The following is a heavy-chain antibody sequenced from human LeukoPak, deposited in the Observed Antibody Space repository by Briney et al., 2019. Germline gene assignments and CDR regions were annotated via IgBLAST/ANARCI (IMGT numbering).Heavy chain of an antibody. CDR3: ARGPLYYYYYYYMDV. CDR1: GGSFSGYY. Sequence: SETLSLTCAVYGGSFSGYYWSWIRQPPGKGLEWIGEINHSGSTNYNPSLKSRVTISVDTSKSQFSLKLSSVTAADTAVYYCARGPLYYYYYYYMDVWGKGTTVTVSS. V-gene: IGHV4-34*01. CDR2: INHSGST. J-gene: IGHJ6*03. D-gene: IGHD2/OR15-2a*01.